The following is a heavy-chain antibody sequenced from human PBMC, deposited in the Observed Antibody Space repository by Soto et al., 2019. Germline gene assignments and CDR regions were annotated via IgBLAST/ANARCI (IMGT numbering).Heavy chain of an antibody. J-gene: IGHJ4*02. CDR3: ARDQGPEDY. CDR2: IYYSGST. CDR1: GGSISSYY. V-gene: IGHV4-59*01. Sequence: QVQLQESGPGLVKPSETLSLTCTVSGGSISSYYWSWIRQPPGKGLEWIGYIYYSGSTNYNPSLKSRVTISVDTSKNQFSLKLSSETAADTAVYYCARDQGPEDYWGQGTLVTVSS.